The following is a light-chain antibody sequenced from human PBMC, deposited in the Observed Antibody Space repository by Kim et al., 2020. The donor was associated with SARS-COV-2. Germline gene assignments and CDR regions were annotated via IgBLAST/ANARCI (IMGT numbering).Light chain of an antibody. Sequence: SPGERATLSCRASQSVNNNYVAWYQQKPGQAPRLLIYGASNRATGIPDRFSGSGSGTDFTLTIRRLEPEDFAVYYCQQYSSSPHTFGQGTKVEIK. CDR2: GAS. CDR3: QQYSSSPHT. V-gene: IGKV3-20*01. CDR1: QSVNNNY. J-gene: IGKJ1*01.